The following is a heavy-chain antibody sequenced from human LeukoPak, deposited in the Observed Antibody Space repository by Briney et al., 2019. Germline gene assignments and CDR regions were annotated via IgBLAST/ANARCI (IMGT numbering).Heavy chain of an antibody. J-gene: IGHJ4*02. CDR1: GFSFSNFY. CDR2: ISCHSTYK. D-gene: IGHD3-22*01. CDR3: ARESDSSGYYDY. V-gene: IGHV3-11*06. Sequence: GGSLRLSCAASGFSFSNFYMSWIRQAPGKGLEWVYSISCHSTYKNSADSARDRFTISRDNAKNSLYLQMNSLRVEDTAVYYCARESDSSGYYDYWGQGTLVTVSS.